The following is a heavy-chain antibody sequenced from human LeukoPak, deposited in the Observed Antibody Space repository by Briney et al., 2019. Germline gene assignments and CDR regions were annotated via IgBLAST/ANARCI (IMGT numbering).Heavy chain of an antibody. CDR1: GFTFSDHY. CDR3: ARACYSSGNHLPDY. Sequence: GGSLRLSCASSGFTFSDHYMDWVRQAPGKGLEWVGRITKKAGSYTTVYAASGKGSFTISRDDSPNSLQLQMTSLNTEDTAVYYCARACYSSGNHLPDYSRQGGLVTVSS. V-gene: IGHV3-72*01. CDR2: ITKKAGSYTT. J-gene: IGHJ4*02. D-gene: IGHD3-10*01.